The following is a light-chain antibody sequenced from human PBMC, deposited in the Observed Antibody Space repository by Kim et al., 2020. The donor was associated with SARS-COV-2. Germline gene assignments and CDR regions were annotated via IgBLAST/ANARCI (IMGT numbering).Light chain of an antibody. CDR3: QAWDSSTYYV. V-gene: IGLV3-1*01. CDR1: KLGDKY. J-gene: IGLJ1*01. CDR2: QDS. Sequence: VSPGHTASITCAGDKLGDKYACWYQQKPGQFPVLVIYQDSKRPSGIPERFSGSNSGNTATLTISGTQAMDEADYYCQAWDSSTYYVFGTGTKVTVL.